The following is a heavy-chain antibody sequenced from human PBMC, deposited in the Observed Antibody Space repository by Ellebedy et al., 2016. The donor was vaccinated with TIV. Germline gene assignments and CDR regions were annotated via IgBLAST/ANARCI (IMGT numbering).Heavy chain of an antibody. CDR1: GFTSSGYA. Sequence: GESLKTSCAASGFTSSGYAMHWVRQSPGKGLEWVAFMSGDGGVQHYADSVKGRFTVSRDNPKSTVYLQMNSLRAEDTALYFCARGKGPGSFLVDFWGQGTLVTVSS. CDR2: MSGDGGVQ. CDR3: ARGKGPGSFLVDF. J-gene: IGHJ4*02. V-gene: IGHV3-30*04.